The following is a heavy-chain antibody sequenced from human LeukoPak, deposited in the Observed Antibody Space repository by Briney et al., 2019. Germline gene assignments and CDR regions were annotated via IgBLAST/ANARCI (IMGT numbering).Heavy chain of an antibody. CDR1: GGSISSGSCY. V-gene: IGHV4-61*02. CDR3: AGGSHYDFWSGYSPYYYYYMDV. D-gene: IGHD3-3*01. Sequence: SQTLSLTCTVSGGSISSGSCYWSWIRQPAGKGLEWIGRIYTSGSTNYNPSLKSRVTISVDTSKNQFSLKLSSVTAADTAVYYCAGGSHYDFWSGYSPYYYYYMDVWGKGTTVTVSS. J-gene: IGHJ6*03. CDR2: IYTSGST.